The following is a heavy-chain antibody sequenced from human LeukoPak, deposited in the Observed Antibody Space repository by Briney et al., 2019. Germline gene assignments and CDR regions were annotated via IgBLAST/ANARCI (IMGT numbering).Heavy chain of an antibody. CDR1: GFTFSSYW. Sequence: GGSLRLPCAASGFTFSSYWMHWVRQAPGKGLVWVSRINSDGSSTSYADSVKGRFTISRDHAKNTLYLQMNSLRAEDTAVYYCARALFYDSSGYYLGFDYWGQGTLVTVSS. CDR3: ARALFYDSSGYYLGFDY. D-gene: IGHD3-22*01. V-gene: IGHV3-74*01. J-gene: IGHJ4*02. CDR2: INSDGSST.